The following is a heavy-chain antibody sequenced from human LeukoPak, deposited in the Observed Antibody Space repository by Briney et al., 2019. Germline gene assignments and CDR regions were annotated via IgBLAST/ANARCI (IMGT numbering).Heavy chain of an antibody. CDR1: GGSISSSSYY. V-gene: IGHV4-39*01. Sequence: PSETLSLTCTVSGGSISSSSYYWGWIRQPPGKGLEWIGSIYYSGSTYYNPSLKSRVTISVDTSKNQFSLKLSSVTAADTAVYYCARHRYYFYYWGQGTLVTVSS. CDR3: ARHRYYFYY. CDR2: IYYSGST. J-gene: IGHJ4*02.